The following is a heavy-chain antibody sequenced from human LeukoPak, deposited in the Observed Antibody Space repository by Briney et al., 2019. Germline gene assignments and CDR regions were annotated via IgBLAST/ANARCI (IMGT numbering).Heavy chain of an antibody. CDR3: AGHGSWSFDY. J-gene: IGHJ4*02. D-gene: IGHD6-13*01. CDR1: GFTFSSHA. V-gene: IGHV3-23*01. CDR2: ITSGSGSNV. Sequence: GGSLRLSCAASGFTFSSHAMSWVRQAPGKGLEWVSAITSGSGSNVYYTDSLKGRFTISRDNSKNTLYLHMNSLRAEDTAVYYCAGHGSWSFDYWGQGTLLTVSA.